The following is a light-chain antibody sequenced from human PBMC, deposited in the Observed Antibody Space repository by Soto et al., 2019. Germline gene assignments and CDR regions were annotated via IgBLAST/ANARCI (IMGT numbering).Light chain of an antibody. Sequence: SAVTQPPSASGSPGQSDPISCTGTSSDVGAYNYVSWYQQLPGKAPKLIIYEVSKRPSGVPDRFSGSKSGNTASLTVSGLQAEDEADYYCTSYAGTYSFFYVFGTGTKVTVL. V-gene: IGLV2-8*01. CDR2: EVS. J-gene: IGLJ1*01. CDR1: SSDVGAYNY. CDR3: TSYAGTYSFFYV.